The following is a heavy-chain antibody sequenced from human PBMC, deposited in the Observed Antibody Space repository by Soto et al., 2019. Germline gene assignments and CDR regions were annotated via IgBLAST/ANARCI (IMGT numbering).Heavy chain of an antibody. V-gene: IGHV3-74*01. CDR1: GFTFGDYW. Sequence: PVGSLRLSCAASGFTFGDYWMHWVRQAPGKGPEWVSRMTSDGRTIQYADSVKGRFTASRDNAKSTLYLQMNSLRAEDTAVYYCARAEVDYWGPGTLVTVSS. CDR2: MTSDGRTI. CDR3: ARAEVDY. J-gene: IGHJ4*02.